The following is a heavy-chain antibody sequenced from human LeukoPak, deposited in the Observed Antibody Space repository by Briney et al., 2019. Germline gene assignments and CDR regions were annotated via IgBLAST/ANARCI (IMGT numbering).Heavy chain of an antibody. D-gene: IGHD4-17*01. CDR1: GGSFSGYY. Sequence: PSETLSLTCAVYGGSFSGYYWGWIRQPPGKGLEWIGSIYHSGSTYYNPSLKSRVTISVDTSKNQFSLKLSSVTAADTAVYYCTRDTGTTGEVKFDPWGQGTLVTVSS. V-gene: IGHV4-38-2*02. CDR2: IYHSGST. J-gene: IGHJ5*02. CDR3: TRDTGTTGEVKFDP.